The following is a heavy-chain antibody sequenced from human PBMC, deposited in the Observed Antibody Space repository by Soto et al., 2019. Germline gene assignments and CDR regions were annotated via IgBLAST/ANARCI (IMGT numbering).Heavy chain of an antibody. D-gene: IGHD6-6*01. CDR3: ARDTYSSSSHYYYGMDV. CDR2: INPNSGGT. V-gene: IGHV1-2*02. J-gene: IGHJ6*02. Sequence: ASVKVSCKASGYTFTGYYMHWVRQAPGQGLEWMGWINPNSGGTNYAQKFRGRATMTRDTSISTAYMELSRLRSDDTAVYYCARDTYSSSSHYYYGMDVWGQGTTVTVSS. CDR1: GYTFTGYY.